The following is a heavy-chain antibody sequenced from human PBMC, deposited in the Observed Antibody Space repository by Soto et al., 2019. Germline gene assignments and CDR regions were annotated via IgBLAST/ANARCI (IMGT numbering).Heavy chain of an antibody. J-gene: IGHJ4*02. CDR1: GFTFSNNG. CDR3: VKDKGAAAGFDC. V-gene: IGHV3-30*18. CDR2: ITYEGCEK. D-gene: IGHD6-13*01. Sequence: QVHLVESGGGVVQPGRSLRLSCAASGFTFSNNGMHWVRQAPGKGLEWMGVITYEGCEKYYAGSVKGRFTISRDNSKNTLSLQMDTLGAEDTAIYNCVKDKGAAAGFDCWGQGILVTVSS.